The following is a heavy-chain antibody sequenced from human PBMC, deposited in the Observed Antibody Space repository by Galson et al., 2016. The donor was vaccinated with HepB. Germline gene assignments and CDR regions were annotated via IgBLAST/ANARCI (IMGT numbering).Heavy chain of an antibody. V-gene: IGHV1-24*01. D-gene: IGHD1-26*01. CDR2: LDPDNGET. CDR1: GYTLSELS. Sequence: SVKVSCKVSGYTLSELSMHWVRQAPGKGLEWIGGLDPDNGETMYGQNFQSRVTLTEDTSTDTAFMDLSSLTSEDTAIYYCATDGGRGWDLLVLGFWGQGTLVTVSS. CDR3: ATDGGRGWDLLVLGF. J-gene: IGHJ4*02.